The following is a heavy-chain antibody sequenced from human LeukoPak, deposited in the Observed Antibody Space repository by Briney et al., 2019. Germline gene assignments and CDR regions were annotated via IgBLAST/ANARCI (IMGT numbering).Heavy chain of an antibody. V-gene: IGHV1-18*01. D-gene: IGHD6-13*01. J-gene: IGHJ6*03. Sequence: ASVKVSCKASGYTFTSYGISWVRQAPGQGLEWMGWISAYNGNTNYAQKFQGRATMTRDTSISTAYMELSRLRSDDTAVYYCARSSSLYYYYYMDVWGKGTTVTVSS. CDR1: GYTFTSYG. CDR2: ISAYNGNT. CDR3: ARSSSLYYYYYMDV.